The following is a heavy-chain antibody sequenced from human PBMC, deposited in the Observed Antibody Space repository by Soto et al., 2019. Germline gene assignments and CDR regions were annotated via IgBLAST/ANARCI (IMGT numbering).Heavy chain of an antibody. J-gene: IGHJ4*02. V-gene: IGHV1-3*05. CDR1: GYTFTGYA. CDR2: INAGNGNT. Sequence: QVQLVQSGAEEKKPGASVKVSCKASGYTFTGYAMHWVRQAPGQRLEWMGWINAGNGNTKYSQKFQGRVTITRDTSASTPNMELRSLRSEDTAVYYCARAVAVPADFDYWGQGTLVTVSS. D-gene: IGHD6-19*01. CDR3: ARAVAVPADFDY.